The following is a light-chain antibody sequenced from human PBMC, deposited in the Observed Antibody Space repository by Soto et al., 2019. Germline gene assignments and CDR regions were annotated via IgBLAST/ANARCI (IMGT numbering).Light chain of an antibody. J-gene: IGKJ1*01. CDR3: QQYAGSPRT. Sequence: EIVLTQSPCTLSLSPGERGPLSCRASQNLGTLYLAWFQQKSGQAPRLLIYSASRRATGIPDRFTGSGSGTDFTLTINRVEPEDFAVYFCQQYAGSPRTFGQGTKVDIK. V-gene: IGKV3-20*01. CDR1: QNLGTLY. CDR2: SAS.